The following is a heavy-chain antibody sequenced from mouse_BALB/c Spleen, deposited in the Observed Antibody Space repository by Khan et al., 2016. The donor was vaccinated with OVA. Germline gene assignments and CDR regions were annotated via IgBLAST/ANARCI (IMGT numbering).Heavy chain of an antibody. V-gene: IGHV5-4*02. D-gene: IGHD1-1*01. J-gene: IGHJ3*01. CDR2: ISDGGSYT. Sequence: EVELVESGGGLVKPGGSLKLSCAASGFTFSDYYMYWVRQTPEKRLEWVATISDGGSYTYYPDSVKGRFTTSRDNAKNNLYLQMSSLNSEATAMYYCARGDYGSSIPWFAYWGQGTLVTVSA. CDR1: GFTFSDYY. CDR3: ARGDYGSSIPWFAY.